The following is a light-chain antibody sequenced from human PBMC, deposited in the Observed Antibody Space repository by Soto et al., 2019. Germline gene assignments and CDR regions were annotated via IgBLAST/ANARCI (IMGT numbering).Light chain of an antibody. J-gene: IGLJ1*01. CDR2: DTS. V-gene: IGLV7-46*01. CDR1: NGGVTTGHW. CDR3: LHSYRGKYV. Sequence: QSLVSPEPSVTVSPDGSCTLTCGSSNGGVTTGHWPSWFRQNPGHAPRALVYDTSNIFSWTPARFSGSLLGGKAALTLSGAQPEDEAEYYCLHSYRGKYVFGTGTNVTVL.